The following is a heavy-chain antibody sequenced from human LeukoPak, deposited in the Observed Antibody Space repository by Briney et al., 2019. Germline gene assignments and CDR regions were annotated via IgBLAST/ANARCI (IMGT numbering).Heavy chain of an antibody. CDR3: AKGGTSLLYAGWFDP. J-gene: IGHJ5*02. CDR1: GYTFTSYD. CDR2: MNPNSGNT. D-gene: IGHD2-2*02. Sequence: ASVKVSCKASGYTFTSYDINWVRQATGQGLEWMGWMNPNSGNTGYAQKFQGRVTMTRNTSISTAYMELSSLRAEDTALYYCAKGGTSLLYAGWFDPWGQGTLVTVSS. V-gene: IGHV1-8*01.